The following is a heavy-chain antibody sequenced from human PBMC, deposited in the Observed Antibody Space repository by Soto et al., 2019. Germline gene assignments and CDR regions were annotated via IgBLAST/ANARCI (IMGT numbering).Heavy chain of an antibody. CDR2: ISYDGSNT. J-gene: IGHJ4*02. Sequence: QVQLVESGGGVVQPGRSLRLSCVASGFTFSSYGMHWVRQAPGKGLEWVAIISYDGSNTYYADSVKGRFTISRDNSKSTLYLQMNSLRAEDTSVYYCAKEGGLSGSYYISSSYYFDYWAREPWSPSPQ. D-gene: IGHD1-26*01. CDR1: GFTFSSYG. V-gene: IGHV3-30*18. CDR3: AKEGGLSGSYYISSSYYFDY.